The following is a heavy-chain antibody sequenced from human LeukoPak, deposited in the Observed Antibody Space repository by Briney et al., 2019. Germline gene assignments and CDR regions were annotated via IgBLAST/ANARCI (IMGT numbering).Heavy chain of an antibody. CDR2: IYHSGSA. CDR3: ARVTGYMVEDYFDY. J-gene: IGHJ4*01. V-gene: IGHV4/OR15-8*01. CDR1: GASISSSNW. D-gene: IGHD6-13*01. Sequence: SETLSLTCAVSGASISSSNWLSWVRQPPGKGLEWIGEIYHSGSANYHPSLKSRVTISVDTSKNRFSLRLSSVTAADTAVYYCARVTGYMVEDYFDYWGQGTLVTVSS.